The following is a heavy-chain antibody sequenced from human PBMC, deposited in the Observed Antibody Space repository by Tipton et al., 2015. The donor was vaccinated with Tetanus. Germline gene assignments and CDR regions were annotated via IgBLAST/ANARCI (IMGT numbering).Heavy chain of an antibody. J-gene: IGHJ4*02. D-gene: IGHD3-10*01. CDR1: GDYLSDYY. V-gene: IGHV4-34*01. Sequence: AGLVKPSETLSLTCGVFGDYLSDYYWTWVRQPPGKGLEWIGEIQRGGSTDYNPSLTGRVTISVDTSKSQFSLRLTSVTAADTAVYYCARSKLLWFGESLSGFDSWGQGTLVTVSA. CDR3: ARSKLLWFGESLSGFDS. CDR2: IQRGGST.